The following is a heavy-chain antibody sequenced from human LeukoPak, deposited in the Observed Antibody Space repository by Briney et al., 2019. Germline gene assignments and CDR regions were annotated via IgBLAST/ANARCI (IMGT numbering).Heavy chain of an antibody. Sequence: GGSLRLSCAASGFTFSSYWMSWVRQAPGKGLEWVANIKQDGSEKYYVDSVKGRFTISRDNAKNSLYLQMNSLRAEDTAVYYCARERVAYYGSGSYINHFDYWGQGTLVTVSS. D-gene: IGHD3-10*01. V-gene: IGHV3-7*01. CDR2: IKQDGSEK. J-gene: IGHJ4*02. CDR1: GFTFSSYW. CDR3: ARERVAYYGSGSYINHFDY.